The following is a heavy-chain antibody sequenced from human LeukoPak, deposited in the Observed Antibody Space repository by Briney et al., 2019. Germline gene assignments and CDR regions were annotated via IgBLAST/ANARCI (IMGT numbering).Heavy chain of an antibody. CDR2: ISGSGGST. D-gene: IGHD2-21*02. V-gene: IGHV3-23*01. J-gene: IGHJ4*02. Sequence: GGSLRLSCAASGFTFNNYAMSWVRQAPGRGLEWVSAISGSGGSTFYADSVKGRFTISRDSSKNTLLLQLNSLRAEDTAVYYCAKETELTVSALFDHWGQGTLVTVSS. CDR3: AKETELTVSALFDH. CDR1: GFTFNNYA.